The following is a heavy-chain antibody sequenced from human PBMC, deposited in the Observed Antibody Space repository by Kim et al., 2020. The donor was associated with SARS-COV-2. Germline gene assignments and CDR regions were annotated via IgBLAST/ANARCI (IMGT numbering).Heavy chain of an antibody. CDR3: ARGARNWFDP. J-gene: IGHJ5*02. CDR2: ST. V-gene: IGHV1-46*01. Sequence: STSDAQKFQGRVTMTRDTSTSTVYMELSSLRSEDTAVYYCARGARNWFDPWGQGTLVTVSS.